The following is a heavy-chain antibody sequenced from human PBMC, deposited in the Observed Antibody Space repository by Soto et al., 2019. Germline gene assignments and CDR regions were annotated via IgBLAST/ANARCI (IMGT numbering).Heavy chain of an antibody. CDR3: ARGSWELLKFYYYYGMDV. CDR2: IIPIFGTA. Sequence: VKVSCKASGGTFSSYAISWVRQAPGQGLEWMGGIIPIFGTANYAQKFQGRVTITADESTSTAYMELSSLRSEDTAVYYCARGSWELLKFYYYYGMDVWGQGTTVTVSS. D-gene: IGHD1-26*01. J-gene: IGHJ6*02. CDR1: GGTFSSYA. V-gene: IGHV1-69*01.